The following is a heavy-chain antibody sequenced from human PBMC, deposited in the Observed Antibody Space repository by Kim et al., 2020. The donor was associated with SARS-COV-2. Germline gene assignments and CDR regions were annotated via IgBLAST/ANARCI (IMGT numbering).Heavy chain of an antibody. CDR2: INSDGSVT. CDR3: TIPLHMGYA. Sequence: GGSLRLSCVASGFTFSSYWIHWVRQAPGKGPVWVSRINSDGSVTTYADFVKGRFTISRDNAKNTLYLQINSLRAEDTAEYYCTIPLHMGYACGQGPLVTV. CDR1: GFTFSSYW. D-gene: IGHD5-18*01. V-gene: IGHV3-74*01. J-gene: IGHJ5*02.